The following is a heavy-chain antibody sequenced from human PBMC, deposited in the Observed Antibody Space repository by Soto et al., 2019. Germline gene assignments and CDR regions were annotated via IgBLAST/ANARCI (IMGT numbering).Heavy chain of an antibody. CDR1: GGSISSGGYY. Sequence: SETLSLTCTVSGGSISSGGYYWSWIRQHPGKGLEWIGYIYYSGSTYYNPSLKSRVTISVDTSKNQFSLKLSSVTAADTAVYYCARVIVGALANWGQGTLVTVSS. D-gene: IGHD1-26*01. CDR2: IYYSGST. CDR3: ARVIVGALAN. J-gene: IGHJ4*02. V-gene: IGHV4-31*03.